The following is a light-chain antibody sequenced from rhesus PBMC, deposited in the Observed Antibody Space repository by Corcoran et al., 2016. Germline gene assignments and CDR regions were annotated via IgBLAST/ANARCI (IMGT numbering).Light chain of an antibody. CDR2: AAS. Sequence: DIQMTQSSSSLSASVGDTVTITCRASQVISRYLNWFQKKPGKAPNLLIYAASTLESGVPSRFSGSGSGTEFTLTISSLQPENFASYYWLQHRSYPRTFGQGTKVEIK. CDR1: QVISRY. CDR3: LQHRSYPRT. J-gene: IGKJ1*01. V-gene: IGKV1-28*02.